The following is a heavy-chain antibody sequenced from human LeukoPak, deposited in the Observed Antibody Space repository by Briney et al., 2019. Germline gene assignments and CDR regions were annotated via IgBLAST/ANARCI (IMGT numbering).Heavy chain of an antibody. D-gene: IGHD3-3*01. Sequence: GGSLRLSCAASGFTFSDYYMSWIRQVPGKGLEWVSYISSSGSTIYYADSVKGRFTISRDNAKNSLYLQMNSLRAEDTAVYYCAREVGMGTTIFGVVNDAFDIWGQGTMVTVSS. CDR2: ISSSGSTI. J-gene: IGHJ3*02. CDR1: GFTFSDYY. V-gene: IGHV3-11*04. CDR3: AREVGMGTTIFGVVNDAFDI.